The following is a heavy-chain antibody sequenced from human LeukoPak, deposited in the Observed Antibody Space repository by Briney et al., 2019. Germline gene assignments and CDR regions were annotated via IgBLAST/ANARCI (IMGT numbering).Heavy chain of an antibody. CDR2: IYWNEDK. V-gene: IGHV2-5*01. Sequence: GPTLVKATPPLTLTCTFSGFSLSTSGVGVGWIRQPSGKALAWLALIYWNEDKRYRPSLKSRLTITKNTTKNKVVHTMTNMDPVDTATYYCSHSGRGLQLVGYFDYGGQGTLVTVSS. CDR1: GFSLSTSGVG. J-gene: IGHJ4*02. D-gene: IGHD5-24*01. CDR3: SHSGRGLQLVGYFDY.